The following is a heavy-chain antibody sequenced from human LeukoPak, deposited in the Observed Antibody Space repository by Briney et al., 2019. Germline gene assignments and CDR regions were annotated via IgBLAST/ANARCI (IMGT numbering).Heavy chain of an antibody. Sequence: PGASLRLSCTASGFTFSSYAMSWVRQAPGKGLEWMSAISGNSGSTNYAQKVQGRVTMTRDTSISTAYMELSRLRSDDTAVYYCARLPYTMVRGVDDAFDIWGQGTMVTVSS. CDR2: ISGNSGST. D-gene: IGHD3-10*01. CDR3: ARLPYTMVRGVDDAFDI. V-gene: IGHV1-2*02. CDR1: GFTFSSYA. J-gene: IGHJ3*02.